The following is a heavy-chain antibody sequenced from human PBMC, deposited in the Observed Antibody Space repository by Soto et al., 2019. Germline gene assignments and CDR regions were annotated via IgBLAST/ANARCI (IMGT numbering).Heavy chain of an antibody. J-gene: IGHJ6*04. CDR2: IWYDGSNK. D-gene: IGHD5-12*01. CDR1: GFTFSSYG. V-gene: IGHV3-33*01. Sequence: GGSLRLSCAASGFTFSSYGMHWVRQAPGKGLEWVAVIWYDGSNKYYADSVKGRFTISRDNSKNTLYLQMNSLRGEDTAVYYCARDNSGYRLDVWGKGTTVTVSS. CDR3: ARDNSGYRLDV.